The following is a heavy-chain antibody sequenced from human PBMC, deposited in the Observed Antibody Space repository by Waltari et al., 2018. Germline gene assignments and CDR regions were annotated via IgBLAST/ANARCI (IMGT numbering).Heavy chain of an antibody. J-gene: IGHJ4*02. V-gene: IGHV4-4*02. D-gene: IGHD6-25*01. Sequence: QVHLQESGPGLVKPSGTLSLTCEVSGASVTGDWWGWVRQPPGKGLGWIGEIYHSGSNNYNPSLKRRLAMSVDKSKNEFSLKLTSVTAADTAVYYCARWSARISQREFYFDYWGQGILVTISS. CDR3: ARWSARISQREFYFDY. CDR1: GASVTGDW. CDR2: IYHSGSN.